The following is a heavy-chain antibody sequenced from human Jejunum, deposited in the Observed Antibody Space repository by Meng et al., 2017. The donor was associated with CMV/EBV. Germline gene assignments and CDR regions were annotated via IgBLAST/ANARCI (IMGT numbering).Heavy chain of an antibody. CDR2: IKTKTDFGTI. V-gene: IGHV3-15*01. CDR1: GSTLSNAW. D-gene: IGHD6-6*01. CDR3: TTARSYGSSDY. Sequence: SGSTLSNAWMPWVHQAPGKGLEWVGRIKTKTDFGTIDYATAVEGRFTISRGDSKNTLYVEMSSLKTEDTAVYYCTTARSYGSSDYWGQGTSVTVSS. J-gene: IGHJ4*02.